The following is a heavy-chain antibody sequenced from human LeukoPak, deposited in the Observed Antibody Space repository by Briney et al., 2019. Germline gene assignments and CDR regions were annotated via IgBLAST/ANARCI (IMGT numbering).Heavy chain of an antibody. CDR3: ARQGRTMHDYGGNSADELQSNFDY. J-gene: IGHJ4*02. CDR2: ISYDGSNK. V-gene: IGHV3-30-3*01. CDR1: GFTFSTYA. Sequence: PGRSLRLSCAASGFTFSTYAMHWVRQAPGKGLEWVALISYDGSNKYYADSVKGRFTISRDNAKNSLYLQMNSLRAEDTAVYYCARQGRTMHDYGGNSADELQSNFDYWGQGTLVTVSS. D-gene: IGHD4-23*01.